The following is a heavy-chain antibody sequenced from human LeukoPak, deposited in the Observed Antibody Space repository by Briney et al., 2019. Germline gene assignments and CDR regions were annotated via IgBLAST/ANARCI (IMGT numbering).Heavy chain of an antibody. CDR1: GFTFSSYA. CDR3: AKRRIPSYSSGYYYFDY. J-gene: IGHJ4*02. V-gene: IGHV3-23*01. Sequence: AGGSLRLSCAASGFTFSSYAMSWVRQAPGKGLEWVSAISGSGGSTYYADSVKGRFTISRDNSKNTLYLQMNSLRAEDTAVYYCAKRRIPSYSSGYYYFDYWGQGTLVTVSS. CDR2: ISGSGGST. D-gene: IGHD6-19*01.